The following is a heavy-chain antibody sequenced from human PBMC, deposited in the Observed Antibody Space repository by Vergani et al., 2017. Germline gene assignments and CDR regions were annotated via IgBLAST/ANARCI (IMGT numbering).Heavy chain of an antibody. Sequence: EVQLLESGGGLVQPGGSLRLSCAASGFTFSSYAMSWVRQAPGKGLEWVSAISGSGGSTYYADSVKGRFTISRDNSKNTLYLQMNSLRAEDTAVYYCAKGLNGVGCSSTSCDRNHYYYMDVWGKGTTVTVSS. V-gene: IGHV3-23*01. CDR1: GFTFSSYA. J-gene: IGHJ6*03. CDR3: AKGLNGVGCSSTSCDRNHYYYMDV. D-gene: IGHD2-2*01. CDR2: ISGSGGST.